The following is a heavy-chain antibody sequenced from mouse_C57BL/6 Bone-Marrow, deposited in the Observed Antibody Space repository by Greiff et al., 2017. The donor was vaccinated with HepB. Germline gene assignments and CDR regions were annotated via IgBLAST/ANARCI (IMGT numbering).Heavy chain of an antibody. J-gene: IGHJ4*01. V-gene: IGHV5-9-1*02. CDR3: TRDPYFYAMDY. D-gene: IGHD1-1*01. CDR1: GFTFSSYA. CDR2: ISSGGDYI. Sequence: EVNVVESGEGLVKPGGSLKLSCAASGFTFSSYAMSWVRQTPEKRLEWVAYISSGGDYIYYADTVKGRFTISRDNARNTLYLQMSSLKSEDTAMYYCTRDPYFYAMDYWGQGTSVTVSS.